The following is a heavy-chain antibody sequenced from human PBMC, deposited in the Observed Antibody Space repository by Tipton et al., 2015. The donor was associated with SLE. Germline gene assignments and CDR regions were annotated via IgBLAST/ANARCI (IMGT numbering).Heavy chain of an antibody. V-gene: IGHV4-39*07. CDR2: IYYSGST. CDR1: GGSISSSSYY. J-gene: IGHJ4*02. Sequence: TLSLTCTVSGGSISSSSYYWDWIRQPPGKGLEWIGNIYYSGSTYYNPSLKSRVSISIDTSKNQFSLKLTSVTAADTAVYYCARDGAGAVSGNYFDYWGQGALVTVSS. CDR3: ARDGAGAVSGNYFDY. D-gene: IGHD6-19*01.